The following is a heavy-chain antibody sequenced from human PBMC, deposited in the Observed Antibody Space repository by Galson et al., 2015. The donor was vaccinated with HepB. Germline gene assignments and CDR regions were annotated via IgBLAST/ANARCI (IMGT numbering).Heavy chain of an antibody. D-gene: IGHD3-16*01. CDR1: GGSISSFY. V-gene: IGHV4-59*08. J-gene: IGHJ4*02. CDR3: ARQKGIMMPFDY. Sequence: ETLSLTCTVSGGSISSFYWSWIRLPPGKGLEWIGYVYYSGTTNYNPSLKSRVTILLDTSKNQFSLKLRSVTAADTALYYCARQKGIMMPFDYWGQGSLVTVSS. CDR2: VYYSGTT.